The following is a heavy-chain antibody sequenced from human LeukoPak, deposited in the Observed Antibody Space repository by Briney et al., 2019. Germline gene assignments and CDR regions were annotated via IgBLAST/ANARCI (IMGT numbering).Heavy chain of an antibody. CDR2: INPAGSET. V-gene: IGHV3-7*01. Sequence: GGSLRLSCTASGFSFSAYWMTWVRQAPGTGLEWVANINPAGSETYYVDPVKGRFSISRDNAKNLVYLQMNSLRAEDTAVYHCARFGYVAAVDVWGQGTPVTVSS. D-gene: IGHD2-15*01. CDR3: ARFGYVAAVDV. CDR1: GFSFSAYW. J-gene: IGHJ4*02.